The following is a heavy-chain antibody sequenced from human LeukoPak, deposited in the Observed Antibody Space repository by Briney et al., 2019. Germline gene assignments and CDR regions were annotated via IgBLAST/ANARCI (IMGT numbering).Heavy chain of an antibody. J-gene: IGHJ4*02. CDR2: ISGGSDYI. CDR1: GFMFNGYS. Sequence: GGSLRLSCAASGFMFNGYSMTWVRQAPGKGLEWVSYISGGSDYIYYTDSVKGRFTISRDNAKKSLYLQLNSLRVEDTAVYYCARWGLGPSFDSWGQGTLVTVSS. D-gene: IGHD1-26*01. V-gene: IGHV3-21*01. CDR3: ARWGLGPSFDS.